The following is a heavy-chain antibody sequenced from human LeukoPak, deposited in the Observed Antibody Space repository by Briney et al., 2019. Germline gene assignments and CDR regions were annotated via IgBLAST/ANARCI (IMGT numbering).Heavy chain of an antibody. V-gene: IGHV3-21*01. CDR2: ISSSSSYI. D-gene: IGHD1-1*01. CDR3: ARDALAGALERARFDY. J-gene: IGHJ4*02. Sequence: GGSLRLSCAASGFTFSSYSMNWVRQAPGKGLEWVSSISSSSSYIYYAGSVKGRFTISRDNAKNSLYLQMNSLRAEDTAVYYCARDALAGALERARFDYWGQGTLVTVSS. CDR1: GFTFSSYS.